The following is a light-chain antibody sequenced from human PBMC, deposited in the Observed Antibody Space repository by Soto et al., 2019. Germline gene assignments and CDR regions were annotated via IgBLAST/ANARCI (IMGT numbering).Light chain of an antibody. Sequence: EIVMTQSPATLSVSQGERATLSCRASESVSSNLAWYQQKPGQAPRLLIYGASTRATGIPARFSGSGSGTEFTLTISSLQSEDFAVSYCQQYNKWPLTFGGGTKVEIK. J-gene: IGKJ4*01. CDR3: QQYNKWPLT. CDR1: ESVSSN. V-gene: IGKV3-15*01. CDR2: GAS.